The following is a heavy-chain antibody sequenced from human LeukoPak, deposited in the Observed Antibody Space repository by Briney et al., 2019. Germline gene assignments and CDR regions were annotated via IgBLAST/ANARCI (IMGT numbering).Heavy chain of an antibody. CDR2: IIPIFGTA. CDR1: GGTFSSYA. Sequence: SVKVSCKASGGTFSSYAISWVRQAPGQGLEWMGGIIPIFGTANYAQKFQGRVTITADESTSTAYMELSSLRSEDTAVYYCATLRGCSSTSCYGGVDYWGQGTLVTVSS. J-gene: IGHJ4*02. D-gene: IGHD2-2*01. CDR3: ATLRGCSSTSCYGGVDY. V-gene: IGHV1-69*13.